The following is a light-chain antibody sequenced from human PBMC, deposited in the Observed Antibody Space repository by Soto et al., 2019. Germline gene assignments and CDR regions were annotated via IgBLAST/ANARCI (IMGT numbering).Light chain of an antibody. V-gene: IGLV4-69*01. Sequence: QLVLTQSPPASASLGASVKLTCTLSSGHSSYAIAWHQQQPEKGPRYLMKLNSDGSHSKGDGIPDRFSGSSSGAERYLTISSLQSEDEADYYCQTWGTGTRGVFGGGTKLTVL. CDR2: LNSDGSH. CDR1: SGHSSYA. J-gene: IGLJ3*02. CDR3: QTWGTGTRGV.